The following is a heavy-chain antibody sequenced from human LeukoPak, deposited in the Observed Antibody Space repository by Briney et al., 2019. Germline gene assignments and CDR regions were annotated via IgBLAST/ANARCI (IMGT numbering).Heavy chain of an antibody. V-gene: IGHV4-39*01. CDR2: IFNSGST. CDR3: ARQWFGELSYLDY. D-gene: IGHD3-10*01. Sequence: SETLSLTCTVSGGSISSSKYYWGWIRQPPGKGLEWIGTIFNSGSTHYNPSLKSRVTISVDTSKNQFSLKLSSVTAADTAVYYCARQWFGELSYLDYWGQGTLVTVSS. J-gene: IGHJ4*02. CDR1: GGSISSSKYY.